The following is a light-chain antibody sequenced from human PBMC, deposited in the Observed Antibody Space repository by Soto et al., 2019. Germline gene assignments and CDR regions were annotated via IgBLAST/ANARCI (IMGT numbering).Light chain of an antibody. CDR2: ETS. Sequence: EIVLTQSPATLSLSPGESATLSCRASQSVRSYLAWYQKKPGQAPRLLMYETSNRATGVPARFSGSGSGTDFTLTISSLEAEDFAVYCCQQRSLWPLTFGGGTKVDIK. J-gene: IGKJ4*01. CDR1: QSVRSY. V-gene: IGKV3-11*01. CDR3: QQRSLWPLT.